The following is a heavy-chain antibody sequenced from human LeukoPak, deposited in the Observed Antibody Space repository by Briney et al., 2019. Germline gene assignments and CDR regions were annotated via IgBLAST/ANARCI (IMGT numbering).Heavy chain of an antibody. CDR3: ARGAANEDIVVVVAATPFDP. CDR2: INHSGST. J-gene: IGHJ5*02. CDR1: GGSFCGYY. Sequence: SETLSLTCAVYGGSFCGYYWSWIRHPPGEGLEWIGEINHSGSTNYNPSLKSRVTISVDTSKNQFSLKLSSVTAADTAVYYCARGAANEDIVVVVAATPFDPWGQGTLVTVSS. D-gene: IGHD2-15*01. V-gene: IGHV4-34*01.